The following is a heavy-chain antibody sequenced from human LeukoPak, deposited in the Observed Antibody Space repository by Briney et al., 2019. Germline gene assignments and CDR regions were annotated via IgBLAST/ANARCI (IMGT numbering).Heavy chain of an antibody. D-gene: IGHD3-10*01. V-gene: IGHV1-18*04. Sequence: ASVKVSCKASSYTFTHHGMSWVRQAPGQGLEWMGWISGYNGDTNYAQKFQDRVTMTTDTSTSTAYMELRSLRSDDTAVYYCARGLSGSYYNPFDYWGQGSLVTVSS. J-gene: IGHJ4*02. CDR1: SYTFTHHG. CDR2: ISGYNGDT. CDR3: ARGLSGSYYNPFDY.